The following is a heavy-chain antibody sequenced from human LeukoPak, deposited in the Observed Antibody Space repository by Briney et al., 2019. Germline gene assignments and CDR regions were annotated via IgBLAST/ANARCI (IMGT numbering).Heavy chain of an antibody. Sequence: GGSLRLSCSVSGFTFNTYVMHWVRQAPGKGLEYVSAISSNGDNTYYADSVKGRFTISRDNSKNTLYLQMSSLRADDTAVYYCVRGTGYWGQATLVTVSS. CDR1: GFTFNTYV. CDR3: VRGTGY. J-gene: IGHJ4*02. V-gene: IGHV3-64D*06. CDR2: ISSNGDNT.